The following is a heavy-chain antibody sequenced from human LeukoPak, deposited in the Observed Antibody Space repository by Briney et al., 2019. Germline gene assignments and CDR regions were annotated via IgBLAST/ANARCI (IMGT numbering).Heavy chain of an antibody. CDR3: ARVCRDGYGGAFDI. D-gene: IGHD5-24*01. J-gene: IGHJ3*02. CDR1: GGTFSSYA. V-gene: IGHV1-69*13. Sequence: SVKVSCKASGGTFSSYAISWVRQAPGQGLEWMGGIIPIFGTATYAQKFQGRVTITADESTSTAYMELSSLRSEDTAVYYCARVCRDGYGGAFDIWGQGTMVTASS. CDR2: IIPIFGTA.